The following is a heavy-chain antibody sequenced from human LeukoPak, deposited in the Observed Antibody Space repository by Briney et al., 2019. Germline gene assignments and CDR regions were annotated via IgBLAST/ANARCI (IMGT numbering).Heavy chain of an antibody. Sequence: GASVKVSFKASGYTFTVYYMHWVRQAPGQGLEWMGWISAYNGNTNYAQKLQGRVTMTTDTSTSTAYMELRSLRSDETAVYYCARGTTAHFDYWGQGTLVTVSS. CDR3: ARGTTAHFDY. CDR2: ISAYNGNT. J-gene: IGHJ4*02. D-gene: IGHD1-7*01. CDR1: GYTFTVYY. V-gene: IGHV1-18*04.